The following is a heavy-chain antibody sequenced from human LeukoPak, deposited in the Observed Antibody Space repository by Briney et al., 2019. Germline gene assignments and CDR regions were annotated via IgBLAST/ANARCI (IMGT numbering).Heavy chain of an antibody. CDR2: IYYSGST. J-gene: IGHJ6*03. D-gene: IGHD1-26*01. Sequence: SETLSLTCTVSGGSISSSSYYWGWIRQPPGKGLEWIGSIYYSGSTYYNPSLKSRVAISVDTSKNQFSLKLRSVTAADTAVYYCAREWAPYTSGSYYGHYYYYYMDVWGKGTTVTISS. CDR3: AREWAPYTSGSYYGHYYYYYMDV. V-gene: IGHV4-39*02. CDR1: GGSISSSSYY.